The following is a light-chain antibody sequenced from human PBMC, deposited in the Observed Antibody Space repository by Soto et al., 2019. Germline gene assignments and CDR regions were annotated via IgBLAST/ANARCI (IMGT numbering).Light chain of an antibody. Sequence: EIVLTQSPGTLSLSPGEGATLSCRASQSVGRDYVAWFQQKPGQAPRLLVHDASRRASGIPDRFSGSGSGTDFTLTISRLEPEDFAVYYCQQYGSSPRTFGQGTKVEIK. J-gene: IGKJ1*01. CDR3: QQYGSSPRT. V-gene: IGKV3-20*01. CDR1: QSVGRDY. CDR2: DAS.